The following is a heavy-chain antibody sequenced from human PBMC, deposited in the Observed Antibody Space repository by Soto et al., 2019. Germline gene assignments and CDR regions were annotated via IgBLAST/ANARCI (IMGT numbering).Heavy chain of an antibody. Sequence: SETLSLTCTVSGGSISSSSYYWGWIRQPPGKGLEWIGSIYYSGSTYYNPSLKSRVTISVDTSKNQFSLKLSSVTAADTAVYYCARDLSFYNWNYNWFDPWGQGTLVTVSS. D-gene: IGHD1-7*01. J-gene: IGHJ5*02. V-gene: IGHV4-39*07. CDR3: ARDLSFYNWNYNWFDP. CDR2: IYYSGST. CDR1: GGSISSSSYY.